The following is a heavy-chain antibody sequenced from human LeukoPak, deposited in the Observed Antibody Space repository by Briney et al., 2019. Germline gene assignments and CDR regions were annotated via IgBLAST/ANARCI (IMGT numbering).Heavy chain of an antibody. V-gene: IGHV5-51*01. Sequence: GESLKISCEGSGYSFTNYWIGWVRQMPGKGLEWMGLIYPGDSDTKYSPSFQGQVTISADTSISTAYLQWSSLKASDTAMYYCARGPLGITYYMDVWGKGTTVTVSS. CDR1: GYSFTNYW. CDR3: ARGPLGITYYMDV. CDR2: IYPGDSDT. D-gene: IGHD7-27*01. J-gene: IGHJ6*03.